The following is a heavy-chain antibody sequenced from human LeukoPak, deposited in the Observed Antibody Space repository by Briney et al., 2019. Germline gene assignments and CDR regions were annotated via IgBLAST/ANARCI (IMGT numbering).Heavy chain of an antibody. CDR1: GGSFSGYY. Sequence: PSETLSLTCAVYGGSFSGYYWSWIRQPPGKGLEWIGEINHSGSTNYNPSLKSRVTISVDTSKNQFSLKLSSVTAADTAVYYCVRVGMVATPPLYFDYWGQGTLVTVSS. CDR3: VRVGMVATPPLYFDY. V-gene: IGHV4-34*01. J-gene: IGHJ4*02. D-gene: IGHD5-12*01. CDR2: INHSGST.